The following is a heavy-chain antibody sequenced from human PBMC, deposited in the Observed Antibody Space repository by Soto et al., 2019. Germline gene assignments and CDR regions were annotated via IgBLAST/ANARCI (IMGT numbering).Heavy chain of an antibody. CDR3: ARRSRTNHYYFDY. CDR2: IYDSGST. CDR1: GGSISSSSYY. D-gene: IGHD2-15*01. V-gene: IGHV4-39*01. Sequence: QLQLQESGPGLVKPSETLSLTCTVSGGSISSSSYYWGWIRQPPGKGLEWIGSIYDSGSTYYNPSLKSRVAISVDTSKNQFSLKLSSVTAADTAVYYCARRSRTNHYYFDYWGQGTLVTVSS. J-gene: IGHJ4*02.